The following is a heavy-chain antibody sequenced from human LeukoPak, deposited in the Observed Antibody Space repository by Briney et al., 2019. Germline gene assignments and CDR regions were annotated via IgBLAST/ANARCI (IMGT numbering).Heavy chain of an antibody. CDR3: XXXXTYGPPRDAFDI. D-gene: IGHD3-10*01. CDR1: GFTFSSYW. J-gene: IGHJ3*02. CDR2: IKQDGSEK. Sequence: GGSLRLSCAASGFTFSSYWMSWVRQAPGKGLEWVANIKQDGSEKYYVDSVKGRFTISRDNAKNSLFLQMNSLRAEDTAAYYXXXXXTYGPPRDAFDIWGQGTMVAVSS. V-gene: IGHV3-7*01.